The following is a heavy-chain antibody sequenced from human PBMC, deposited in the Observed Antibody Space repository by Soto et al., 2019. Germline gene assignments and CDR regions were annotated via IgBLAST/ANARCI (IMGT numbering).Heavy chain of an antibody. Sequence: QVQLVQSGAEVKKPGSSVKVSCKASGGTFSSLAISWVRQAPGQGLEWMGGLVPVFGTANYAQKFQDRVTITADKSTSTSYMELSSLRSEDTAVYYCARSPGVFDYWGQGTLVXVSS. CDR3: ARSPGVFDY. CDR2: LVPVFGTA. J-gene: IGHJ4*02. CDR1: GGTFSSLA. V-gene: IGHV1-69*06. D-gene: IGHD3-10*01.